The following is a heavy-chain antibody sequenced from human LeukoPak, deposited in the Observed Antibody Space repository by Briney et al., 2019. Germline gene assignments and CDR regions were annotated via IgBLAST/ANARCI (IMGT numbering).Heavy chain of an antibody. CDR2: IYHSGST. J-gene: IGHJ6*02. Sequence: SGTLSLTCAVSGGSISSSNWWSWVRQPPGKGLEWIGEIYHSGSTNYNPSLKSRVTISVDKSKNQFSLKLSSVTAADTAVYYCARDSLSGSYYYYYGMDVWGQGTTVTVSS. D-gene: IGHD1-26*01. CDR3: ARDSLSGSYYYYYGMDV. V-gene: IGHV4-4*02. CDR1: GGSISSSNW.